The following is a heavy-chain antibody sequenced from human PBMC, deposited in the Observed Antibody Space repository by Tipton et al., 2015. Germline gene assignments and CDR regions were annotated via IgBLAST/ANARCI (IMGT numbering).Heavy chain of an antibody. Sequence: TLSLTCNVSGDSITSNNHYWGWIRQPPGKGLEWVGTIYYSGDTFYNPSLKSRIAVSVDTSKNQFSLRLSSVIAADTAVYYCARASIIQGYYHDSSRYYLFNSWGQGTLVTVSS. J-gene: IGHJ1*01. CDR3: ARASIIQGYYHDSSRYYLFNS. D-gene: IGHD3-22*01. CDR2: IYYSGDT. V-gene: IGHV4-39*07. CDR1: GDSITSNNHY.